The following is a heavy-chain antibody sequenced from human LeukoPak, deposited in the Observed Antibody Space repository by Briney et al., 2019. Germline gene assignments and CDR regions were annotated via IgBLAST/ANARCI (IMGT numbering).Heavy chain of an antibody. V-gene: IGHV4-34*01. J-gene: IGHJ4*02. CDR3: ARATTGPNAVFDY. D-gene: IGHD1-1*01. CDR2: INHSGST. CDR1: GGSFSGYY. Sequence: SETLSLTCAVYGGSFSGYYWSWIRQPPGKGLEWIGEINHSGSTNYNPSLKSRVTISVDTSKNQFSLELSSVTAADTAVYYCARATTGPNAVFDYWGQGTLVTVSS.